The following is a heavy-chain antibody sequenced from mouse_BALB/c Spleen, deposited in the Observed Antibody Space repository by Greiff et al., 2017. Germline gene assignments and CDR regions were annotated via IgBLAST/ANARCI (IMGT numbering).Heavy chain of an antibody. Sequence: QVQLQQSGPGLVAPSQTLSITCTVSGFSLTSYGVHWVRQPPGKGLEWLGVIWAGGSTNYNSALMSRLSISKDNSKSQVFLKMNSLQTDDTAMYYCAREGYYAMDYWGQGTSVTVSS. CDR2: IWAGGST. V-gene: IGHV2-9*02. CDR1: GFSLTSYG. J-gene: IGHJ4*01. CDR3: AREGYYAMDY.